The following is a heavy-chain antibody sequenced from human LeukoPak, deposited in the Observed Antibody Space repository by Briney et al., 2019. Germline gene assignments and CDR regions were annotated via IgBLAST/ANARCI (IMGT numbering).Heavy chain of an antibody. CDR3: ASNSSNGPVDY. V-gene: IGHV3-74*01. D-gene: IGHD6-19*01. CDR2: INRDGSST. CDR1: LYSSSSYR. J-gene: IGHJ4*01. Sequence: GGSLRFPFVPPLYSSSSYRMRTVSQAPGKGLVWVSRINRDGSSTTYADSVKGRFTISRDNAKNTLYLQMNSLRAEDTAVYYGASNSSNGPVDYWG.